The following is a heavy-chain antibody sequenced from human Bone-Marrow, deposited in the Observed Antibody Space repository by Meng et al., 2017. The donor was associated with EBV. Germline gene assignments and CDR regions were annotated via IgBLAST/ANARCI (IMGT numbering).Heavy chain of an antibody. CDR3: ARGWGDWYFDL. CDR1: GGSFSGYY. J-gene: IGHJ2*01. Sequence: QVPLQQWGAGLLKPSETLSLTCAVYGGSFSGYYWSWIRQPPGKGLEWIGEINHSGSTNYNPSLKSRVTISVDTSKNQFSLKLSSVTAADTAVYYCARGWGDWYFDLWGRGTLVTVSS. CDR2: INHSGST. V-gene: IGHV4-34*01. D-gene: IGHD3-16*01.